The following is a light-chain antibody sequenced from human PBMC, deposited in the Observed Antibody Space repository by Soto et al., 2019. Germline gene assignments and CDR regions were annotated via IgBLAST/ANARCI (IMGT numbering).Light chain of an antibody. CDR2: DAS. V-gene: IGKV3-20*01. J-gene: IGKJ1*01. CDR1: QSVSSY. Sequence: EIVLTQSPGTLSLSPGERATLSCGASQSVSSYLAWYQQKPGQAPKLLIYDASNRATGIPARFSGSGSGTDFTLTISRLEPEDFAVYHCQQYGSSPTTFAQGTKVDIK. CDR3: QQYGSSPTT.